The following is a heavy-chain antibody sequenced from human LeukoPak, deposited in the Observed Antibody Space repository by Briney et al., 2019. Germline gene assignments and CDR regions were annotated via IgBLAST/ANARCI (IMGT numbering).Heavy chain of an antibody. V-gene: IGHV3-33*01. CDR2: IWSDATNR. J-gene: IGHJ4*01. Sequence: GGSLRLSCAASGFIFSHHGMHWVRQAPGKGLEWVAVIWSDATNRFYADSVKGRFTISRDNSQNTVFLQMNSLRVKDTAIYYRARDAQRGFDYSNSLKNWGHGTLVTVSP. CDR3: ARDAQRGFDYSNSLKN. D-gene: IGHD4-11*01. CDR1: GFIFSHHG.